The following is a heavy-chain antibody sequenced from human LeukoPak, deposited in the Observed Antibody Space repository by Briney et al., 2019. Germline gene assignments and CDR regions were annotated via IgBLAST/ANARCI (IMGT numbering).Heavy chain of an antibody. CDR3: ARAPQVLLWFGHVNYYYYMDV. V-gene: IGHV3-21*04. CDR1: GFTFSSYS. J-gene: IGHJ6*03. Sequence: GGSLRLSCAASGFTFSSYSMNWVRQAPGKGLEWVSSISSSSSYIYYADSVKGRFTISRDNAKNSLYLQMNSLRAEDTALYYCARAPQVLLWFGHVNYYYYMDVWGKGTTVTVSS. CDR2: ISSSSSYI. D-gene: IGHD3-10*01.